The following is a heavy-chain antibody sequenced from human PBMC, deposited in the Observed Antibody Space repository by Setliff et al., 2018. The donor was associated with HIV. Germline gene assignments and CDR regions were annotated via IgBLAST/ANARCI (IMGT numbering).Heavy chain of an antibody. D-gene: IGHD3-3*01. CDR1: GGSISTSNW. J-gene: IGHJ4*02. CDR3: ARANFWSGYYGY. V-gene: IGHV4-4*02. Sequence: SETLSLTCAVSGGSISTSNWWSWVRQPPGKGLEWIGEIYHSGSTNYNPSLKSRVTISVDTSKNQFSLELSSVTAADTAVYYCARANFWSGYYGYWGQGTLVTVS. CDR2: IYHSGST.